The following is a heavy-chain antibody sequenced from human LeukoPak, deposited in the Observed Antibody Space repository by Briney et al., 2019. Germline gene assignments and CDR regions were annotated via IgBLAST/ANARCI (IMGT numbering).Heavy chain of an antibody. D-gene: IGHD6-19*01. J-gene: IGHJ4*02. CDR2: ISAYNGNT. V-gene: IGHV1-18*04. CDR1: GYTFTGYY. Sequence: ASVRVSFKASGYTFTGYYMHWVRQAPGQGPEWMGWISAYNGNTNYAQKLQGRVTMTTDTSTSTAYMGLRSLRSEDTAVYYCASYSSGWEFDYWGQGTLVTVSS. CDR3: ASYSSGWEFDY.